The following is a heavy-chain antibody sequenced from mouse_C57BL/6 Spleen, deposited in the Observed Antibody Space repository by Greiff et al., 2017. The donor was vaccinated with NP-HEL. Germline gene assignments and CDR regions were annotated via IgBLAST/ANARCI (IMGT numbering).Heavy chain of an antibody. J-gene: IGHJ1*03. CDR1: GFTFSDYG. V-gene: IGHV5-17*01. CDR2: ISSGSSTI. D-gene: IGHD2-4*01. Sequence: EVQLVESGGGLVKPGGSLKLSCAASGFTFSDYGMHWVRQAPEKGLEGVAYISSGSSTIYYADTVKGRFTISRDNAKNTLFRQMTSRRSEDTAMYYCARDDDVGYFDVWGTGTTVTVSS. CDR3: ARDDDVGYFDV.